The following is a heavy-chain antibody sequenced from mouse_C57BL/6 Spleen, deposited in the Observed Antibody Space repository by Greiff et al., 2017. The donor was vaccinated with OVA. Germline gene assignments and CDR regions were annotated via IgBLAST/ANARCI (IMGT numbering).Heavy chain of an antibody. Sequence: QVQLQQPGAELVMPGASVKLSCKASGYTFTRSWMHWVKQRPGQGLEWIGEIDPSDSYTNYNQKFKGKSTLTVDKSPSTAYMQLISLTSEDLAVYYCARSKGGYFDVWGTGTTVTVSS. J-gene: IGHJ1*03. D-gene: IGHD1-3*01. CDR2: IDPSDSYT. CDR3: ARSKGGYFDV. CDR1: GYTFTRSW. V-gene: IGHV1-69*01.